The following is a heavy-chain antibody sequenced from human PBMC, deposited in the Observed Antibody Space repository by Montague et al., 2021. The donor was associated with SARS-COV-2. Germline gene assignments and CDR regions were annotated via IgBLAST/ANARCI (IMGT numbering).Heavy chain of an antibody. J-gene: IGHJ5*02. D-gene: IGHD4-17*01. V-gene: IGHV4-39*07. CDR1: GGSISSSSYY. Sequence: SETLSLTCTVSGGSISSSSYYWGWIRQPPGKGLEWIGSIYYSGSTYYNPSLKSRVTISVDTSKNQFSLKLNSVTAADTAVYYCARDGGTVTTFLGVGYVRGELNSFDPWGQGTLVTVSS. CDR2: IYYSGST. CDR3: ARDGGTVTTFLGVGYVRGELNSFDP.